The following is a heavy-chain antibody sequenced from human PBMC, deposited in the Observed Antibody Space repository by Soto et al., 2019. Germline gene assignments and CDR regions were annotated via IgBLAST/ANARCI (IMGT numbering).Heavy chain of an antibody. J-gene: IGHJ4*02. V-gene: IGHV4-31*03. CDR3: ASTSPVLCFGEYPGPFYY. CDR2: IYYSGST. D-gene: IGHD3-10*01. Sequence: QVQLQESGPGLVKPSQTLSLTCTVSGGSISSGGYYWSWIRQHPGKGLEWIGYIYYSGSTYYNPSLQRRFPLPVDPSKNHFSLKPRSVTAAHTAVYYCASTSPVLCFGEYPGPFYYWGQGTLVTVSS. CDR1: GGSISSGGYY.